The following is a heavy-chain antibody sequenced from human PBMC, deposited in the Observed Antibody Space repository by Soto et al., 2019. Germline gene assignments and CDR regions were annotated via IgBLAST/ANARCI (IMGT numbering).Heavy chain of an antibody. V-gene: IGHV1-3*01. CDR3: ARGKGMQENYYYYGLDI. J-gene: IGHJ6*02. CDR1: GYTFTTRA. CDR2: INGGTGQT. Sequence: GTPVDETCKAAGYTFTTRAMRWVSQAPGQSLEWMGWINGGTGQTKHSQRFQGRVNITRDTSASTAYMELSSLRSEDTAVYYCARGKGMQENYYYYGLDIWGQGTTVTLSS.